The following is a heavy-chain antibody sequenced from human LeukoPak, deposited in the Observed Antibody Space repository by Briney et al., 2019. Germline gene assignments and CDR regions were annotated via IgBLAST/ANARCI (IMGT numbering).Heavy chain of an antibody. CDR3: ARDGGGWLDY. CDR1: GGSISSSSYY. CDR2: IYYSGST. V-gene: IGHV4-39*07. J-gene: IGHJ4*02. D-gene: IGHD6-19*01. Sequence: SETLPLTCTVSGGSISSSSYYWGWIRQPPGKGLEWIGSIYYSGSTYYNPSLKSRVTISVDTSKNQFSLKLSSVTAADTAVYYCARDGGGWLDYWGQGTLVTVSS.